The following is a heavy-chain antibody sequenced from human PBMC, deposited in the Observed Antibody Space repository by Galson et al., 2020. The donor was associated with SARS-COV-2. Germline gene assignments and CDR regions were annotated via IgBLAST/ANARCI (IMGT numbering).Heavy chain of an antibody. J-gene: IGHJ6*03. V-gene: IGHV1-69*13. CDR2: IIPIFGTA. D-gene: IGHD2-2*01. CDR3: ARAMWGRSSSYVSDYYYYYMDV. Sequence: SVKVSCKASGGTFSSYAISWVRQAPGQGLEWMGGIIPIFGTANYAQKLQGRVTITADESTSTAYMELSSLRSEDTAVYYCARAMWGRSSSYVSDYYYYYMDVWGKGTTGTVSS. CDR1: GGTFSSYA.